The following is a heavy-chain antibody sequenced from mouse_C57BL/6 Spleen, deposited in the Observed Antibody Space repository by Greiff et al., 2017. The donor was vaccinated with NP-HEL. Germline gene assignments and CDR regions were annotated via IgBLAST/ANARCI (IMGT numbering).Heavy chain of an antibody. CDR3: ARDSYGPYWYFDV. CDR1: GFTFSSYA. J-gene: IGHJ1*03. Sequence: EVMLVESGGGLVKPGGSLKLSCAASGFTFSSYAMSWVRQTPEKRLEWVATISDGGSYTYYPDNVKGRFTISRDNAKNNLYLQMSHLKSEDTAMYYCARDSYGPYWYFDVWGTGTTVTVSS. V-gene: IGHV5-4*01. CDR2: ISDGGSYT. D-gene: IGHD1-1*02.